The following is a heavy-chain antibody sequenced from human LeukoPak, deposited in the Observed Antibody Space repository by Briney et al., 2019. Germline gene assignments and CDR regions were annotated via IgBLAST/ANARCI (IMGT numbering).Heavy chain of an antibody. CDR1: GYTFTGYY. CDR3: ARTPYWENYYGSGSNPNYYYYMDV. D-gene: IGHD3-10*01. V-gene: IGHV1-2*02. Sequence: ASVKVSCKASGYTFTGYYMHWVRQAPGQGLEWMGWINPNSGGTNYAQKFQGRVTMTRDTSISTAYMELSRLRSDDTAVYYCARTPYWENYYGSGSNPNYYYYMDVWGKGTTVTVSS. CDR2: INPNSGGT. J-gene: IGHJ6*03.